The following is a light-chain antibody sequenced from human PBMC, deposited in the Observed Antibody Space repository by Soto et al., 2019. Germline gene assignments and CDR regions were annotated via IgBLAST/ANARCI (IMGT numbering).Light chain of an antibody. J-gene: IGKJ4*01. CDR3: QPYNNWPLT. Sequence: EIVLTQSPGTLSLSPGEGATLSCRASQSVTGTNLAWYQQRPGQAPRLLIYDTSTRATGVPARFSGSRSGPEFTLTINSLQSEDFAIYYCQPYNNWPLTFGGGTKVESK. V-gene: IGKV3-15*01. CDR2: DTS. CDR1: QSVTGTN.